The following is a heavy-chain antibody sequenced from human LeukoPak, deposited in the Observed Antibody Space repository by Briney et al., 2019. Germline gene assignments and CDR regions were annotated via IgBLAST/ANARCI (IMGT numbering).Heavy chain of an antibody. CDR3: ARDLGGIMMSYFDL. CDR2: IYYSGST. V-gene: IGHV4-39*07. CDR1: GGSISSSSYY. J-gene: IGHJ2*01. D-gene: IGHD3-16*01. Sequence: SETLSLTCTVSGGSISSSSYYWGWIRQPPGKGLEWIGSIYYSGSTYYNPSLKSRVTISVDTSKNQFSLKLGSVTAADTAVYYCARDLGGIMMSYFDLWGRGTLVTVSS.